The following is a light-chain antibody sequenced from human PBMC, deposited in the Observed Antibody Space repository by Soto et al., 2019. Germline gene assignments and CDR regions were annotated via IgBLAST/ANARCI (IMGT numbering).Light chain of an antibody. CDR1: QDIMKY. CDR3: QRYNSAPKT. J-gene: IGKJ1*01. Sequence: DIQMTQSPSPLSASVGDRVTITSRASQDIMKYLAWYQQRPGKVPKLLIYGASTLQSGVPSRLSGSGSGTDFTLTISSLRPEDGATYYCQRYNSAPKTFGQGTKVEI. V-gene: IGKV1-27*01. CDR2: GAS.